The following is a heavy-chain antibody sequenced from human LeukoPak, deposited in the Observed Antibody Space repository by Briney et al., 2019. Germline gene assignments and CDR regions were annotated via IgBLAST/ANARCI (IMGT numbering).Heavy chain of an antibody. CDR1: GYTFTGYY. J-gene: IGHJ5*02. Sequence: ASVKVSCKASGYTFTGYYMHWVRQAPGQGLEWMGWINPNSGGTNYAQKFQGWVTMTRDTSISTAYMELSRLRSDDTAVYYCARDLTMWFGEFANWFDPWGQGTLVTVSS. D-gene: IGHD3-10*01. V-gene: IGHV1-2*04. CDR2: INPNSGGT. CDR3: ARDLTMWFGEFANWFDP.